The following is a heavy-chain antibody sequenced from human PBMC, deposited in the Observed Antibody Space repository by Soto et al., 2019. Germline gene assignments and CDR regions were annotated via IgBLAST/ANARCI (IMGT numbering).Heavy chain of an antibody. Sequence: EVQLVESGGGLVQPVRSLRLSCSGSGFTFDDYAMHWVRRAPGKGLEWVSGISWNSGSIGYADSVKGRFTISRDNAKNSLYLQMNSLRAEDTALYYCAKGEGSSGYYSLFDYWGQGTLVTVSS. J-gene: IGHJ4*02. CDR3: AKGEGSSGYYSLFDY. V-gene: IGHV3-9*01. D-gene: IGHD3-22*01. CDR1: GFTFDDYA. CDR2: ISWNSGSI.